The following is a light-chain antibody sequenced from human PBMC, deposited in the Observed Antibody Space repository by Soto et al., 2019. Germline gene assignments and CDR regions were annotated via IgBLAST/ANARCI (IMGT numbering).Light chain of an antibody. Sequence: EVVTTQSPAALSGSPRNHDTLPCRASQRVIRDLAGYQQKTGQAPRLLMYDTSTRATGSAARLSGSGSGTEVTLPISSLQSEDFAVYYCHQYNNWPQWTFGQGTKVDIK. J-gene: IGKJ1*01. CDR3: HQYNNWPQWT. V-gene: IGKV3-15*01. CDR1: QRVIRD. CDR2: DTS.